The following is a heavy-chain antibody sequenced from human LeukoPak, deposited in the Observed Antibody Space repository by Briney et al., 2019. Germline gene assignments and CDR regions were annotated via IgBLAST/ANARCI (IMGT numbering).Heavy chain of an antibody. J-gene: IGHJ3*02. CDR2: ISAYNGNT. CDR1: GYTFTSYG. V-gene: IGHV1-18*01. Sequence: ASVKVSCKASGYTFTSYGISWVRQAPGQGLEWMGWISAYNGNTNYAQKLQGRVTMTTDTSTSTAYMELRSLRSDDTAVYYCARWIGYYDSSGYDAFDIWGQGTMVTVSS. CDR3: ARWIGYYDSSGYDAFDI. D-gene: IGHD3-22*01.